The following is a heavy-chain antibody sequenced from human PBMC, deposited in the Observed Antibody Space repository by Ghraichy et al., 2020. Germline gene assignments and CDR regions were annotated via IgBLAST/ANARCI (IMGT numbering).Heavy chain of an antibody. CDR2: IIPIFGTA. Sequence: SVKVSCKASGGTFSSYAISWVRQAPGQGLEWMGGIIPIFGTAKYAQNFQGRVTITADESTSTAYMELSSLRSEDTAMYYCARGAITGTTGYYYYGLDVWGQGTTVTVSS. D-gene: IGHD1-7*01. J-gene: IGHJ6*02. CDR3: ARGAITGTTGYYYYGLDV. CDR1: GGTFSSYA. V-gene: IGHV1-69*13.